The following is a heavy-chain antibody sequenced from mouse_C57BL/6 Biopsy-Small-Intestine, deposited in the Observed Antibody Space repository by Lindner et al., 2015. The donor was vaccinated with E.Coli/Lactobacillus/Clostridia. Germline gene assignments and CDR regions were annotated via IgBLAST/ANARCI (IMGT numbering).Heavy chain of an antibody. D-gene: IGHD5-5*01. CDR1: GYTFTGYY. V-gene: IGHV1-64*01. CDR2: INPNSGGT. J-gene: IGHJ2*01. Sequence: SVKVSCKASGYTFTGYYMHWVRQAPGQGLEWMGWINPNSGGTNYAQKFQGRVTMTRDMSISTYYMELSGLRSDDTAVYYCARALPTPYFDYWGQGTLVTVSS. CDR3: ARALPTPYFDY.